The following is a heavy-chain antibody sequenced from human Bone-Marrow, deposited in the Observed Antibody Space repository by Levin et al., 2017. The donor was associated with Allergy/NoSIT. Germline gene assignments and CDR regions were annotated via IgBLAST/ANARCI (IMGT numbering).Heavy chain of an antibody. CDR2: IHSGGVTT. Sequence: GGSLRLSCAASGFTFSIHSMNWVRQAPGKGLEWISYIHSGGVTTHYADSVKGRFTTSRDNAKNSLYLQMNSLRDEDTAVYYCARDQRKSNSGYDLDYWGHGTLVIVTS. CDR3: ARDQRKSNSGYDLDY. V-gene: IGHV3-48*02. D-gene: IGHD5-12*01. CDR1: GFTFSIHS. J-gene: IGHJ4*01.